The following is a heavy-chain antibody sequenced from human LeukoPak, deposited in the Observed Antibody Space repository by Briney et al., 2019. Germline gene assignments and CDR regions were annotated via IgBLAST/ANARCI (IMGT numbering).Heavy chain of an antibody. CDR3: ANLFWSGYYPNLDAFDI. V-gene: IGHV1-69*05. J-gene: IGHJ3*02. Sequence: ASVKVSCKASGGTFSRYAISWVRQAPGQGLEWMGGIIPIFGTANYAQKFQGRVTITTDESTSTAYMELSSLRSEDTAVYYCANLFWSGYYPNLDAFDIWGQGTMVSVSS. D-gene: IGHD3-3*01. CDR2: IIPIFGTA. CDR1: GGTFSRYA.